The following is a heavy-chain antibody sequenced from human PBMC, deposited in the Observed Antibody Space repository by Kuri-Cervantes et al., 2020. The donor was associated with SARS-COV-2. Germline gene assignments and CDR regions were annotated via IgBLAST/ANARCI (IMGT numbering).Heavy chain of an antibody. CDR1: GFTFSKVS. CDR2: IQRRSDGGTT. D-gene: IGHD2-21*02. J-gene: IGHJ3*02. Sequence: GESLKIPWPASGFTFSKVSMTWVRQAPGKGLEWVGRIQRRSDGGTTDYAAPVKGRFTISRDDTKNKLFLQMDSLKTEDTALYDCTTFTLRGGYFSDSFDIWGQGTVVTVSS. CDR3: TTFTLRGGYFSDSFDI. V-gene: IGHV3-15*01.